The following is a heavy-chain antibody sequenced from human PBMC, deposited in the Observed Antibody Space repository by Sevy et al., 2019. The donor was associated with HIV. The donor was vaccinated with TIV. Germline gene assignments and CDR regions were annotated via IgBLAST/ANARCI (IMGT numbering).Heavy chain of an antibody. CDR3: AREDIAAALTGGWFDP. CDR1: GGSISSYY. Sequence: SETLSLTCTVSGGSISSYYWSWIRQPPGKGLEWIGYIYYSGSTNYNPSLKSRVTISVDTSKNQFSLKLSSVTAADTAVYYCAREDIAAALTGGWFDPGAREPWSPSPQ. D-gene: IGHD6-13*01. J-gene: IGHJ5*02. CDR2: IYYSGST. V-gene: IGHV4-59*01.